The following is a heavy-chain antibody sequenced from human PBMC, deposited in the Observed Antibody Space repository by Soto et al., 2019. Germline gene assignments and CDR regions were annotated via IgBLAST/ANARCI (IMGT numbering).Heavy chain of an antibody. Sequence: SETLSLTCTVSGGSVSSYSYYWSWIRQPPGKGLEWIGYIYYSGNTNYNPSLKSRVTISVDPSKNQFSLKLSSVTAADTGVYYCARDTFGRVSPYYYYGMDVWGQGTTVT. D-gene: IGHD3-3*01. V-gene: IGHV4-61*01. CDR2: IYYSGNT. J-gene: IGHJ6*02. CDR1: GGSVSSYSYY. CDR3: ARDTFGRVSPYYYYGMDV.